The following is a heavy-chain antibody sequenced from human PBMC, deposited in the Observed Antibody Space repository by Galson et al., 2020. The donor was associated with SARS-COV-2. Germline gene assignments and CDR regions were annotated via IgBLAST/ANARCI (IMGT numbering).Heavy chain of an antibody. J-gene: IGHJ4*02. Sequence: GGSLRLSCAASGFTFSSYAMHWVRQAPGKGLEWVAVISYDGSNKYYADSVKGRFTISRDNSKNTLYLQMNSLRAEDTAVYYCARDPGAGEDCSSTSCYTLPFDYWGQGTLVTVSS. D-gene: IGHD2-2*02. CDR1: GFTFSSYA. V-gene: IGHV3-30-3*01. CDR2: ISYDGSNK. CDR3: ARDPGAGEDCSSTSCYTLPFDY.